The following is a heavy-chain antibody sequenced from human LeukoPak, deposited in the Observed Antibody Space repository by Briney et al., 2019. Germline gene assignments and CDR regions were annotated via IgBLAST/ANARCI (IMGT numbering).Heavy chain of an antibody. CDR3: GGSSFYYYYYGMDV. V-gene: IGHV3-23*01. J-gene: IGHJ6*02. D-gene: IGHD1-26*01. CDR2: ISGSDGST. Sequence: GGSLRLSCAASGFTFSSYAMSWVRQAPGKGLEWVSAISGSDGSTYYADSVKGRFTISRDNSKNTLYLQMNSLRAEDTAVYYCGGSSFYYYYYGMDVWGQGTTVTVSS. CDR1: GFTFSSYA.